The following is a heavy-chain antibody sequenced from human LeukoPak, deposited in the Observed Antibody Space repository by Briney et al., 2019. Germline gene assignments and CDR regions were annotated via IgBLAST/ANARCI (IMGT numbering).Heavy chain of an antibody. CDR3: ARARRRGYSYEKPDY. D-gene: IGHD5-18*01. V-gene: IGHV3-33*01. J-gene: IGHJ4*02. CDR2: IRYDGSNK. CDR1: GFTFSTYG. Sequence: GRSLRLSCAASGFTFSTYGMHWVRQAPGKGLEWVAFIRYDGSNKYYADSVKGRFTISRDNTKNSLYLQMNSLRAEDTAVYYCARARRRGYSYEKPDYWGQGTLVTVSS.